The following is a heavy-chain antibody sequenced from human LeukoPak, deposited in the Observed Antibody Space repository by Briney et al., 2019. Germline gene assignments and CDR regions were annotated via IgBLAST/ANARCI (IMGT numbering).Heavy chain of an antibody. CDR2: IYHSGST. Sequence: SETLSLTCAVSGGSISSSNWWSWVRQPPGKGLEWIGEIYHSGSTNYNPSLKSRVTISVDKSKNQFSLNLSSVTAADTAVYYCARSPYCTGGSCYLLYWGQGTLVTVSS. D-gene: IGHD2-15*01. CDR3: ARSPYCTGGSCYLLY. J-gene: IGHJ4*02. CDR1: GGSISSSNW. V-gene: IGHV4-4*02.